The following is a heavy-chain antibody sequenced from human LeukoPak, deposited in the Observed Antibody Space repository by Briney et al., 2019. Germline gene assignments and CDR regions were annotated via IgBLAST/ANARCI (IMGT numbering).Heavy chain of an antibody. CDR3: VRGDDIGKHPTRAYSFAI. Sequence: TGGSLRLSCAASRFTFTRHAMSWVRQAPGKGLEWVSTTGLESVHTLCADSVQGRFTVSRDNSRNTLDLQMDNLRVDDTAIYYCVRGDDIGKHPTRAYSFAIWGQGTLVSVSS. D-gene: IGHD2-21*01. V-gene: IGHV3-23*01. CDR2: TGLESVHT. J-gene: IGHJ4*02. CDR1: RFTFTRHA.